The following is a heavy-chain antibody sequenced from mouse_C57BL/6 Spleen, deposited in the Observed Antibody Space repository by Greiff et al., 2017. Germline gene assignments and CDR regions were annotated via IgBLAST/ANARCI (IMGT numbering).Heavy chain of an antibody. V-gene: IGHV1-64*01. J-gene: IGHJ4*01. CDR2: IHPNSGST. Sequence: QVHVKQPGAELVKPGASVKLSCKASGYTFTSYWMHWVKQRPGQGLEWIGMIHPNSGSTNYNEKFKSKATLTVDTSSSTAYMQLSSLTSEDSAVYYCAIYYYGSSFYYAMDYWGQGTSVTVSS. CDR3: AIYYYGSSFYYAMDY. D-gene: IGHD1-1*01. CDR1: GYTFTSYW.